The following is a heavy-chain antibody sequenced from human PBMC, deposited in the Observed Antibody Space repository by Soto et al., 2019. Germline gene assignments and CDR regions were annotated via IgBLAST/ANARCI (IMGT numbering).Heavy chain of an antibody. CDR1: RGALSSYA. CDR3: ARRSGYSSSWYSDYFDY. D-gene: IGHD6-13*01. J-gene: IGHJ4*02. Sequence: SVKVSCKACRGALSSYAISWVRQAPGQGLQWMGGMIPIFGSASYAQKFQGRVTITADESMSTAYMELSSLRSEDTVVYYCARRSGYSSSWYSDYFDYWGQGTLVTVSS. V-gene: IGHV1-69*13. CDR2: MIPIFGSA.